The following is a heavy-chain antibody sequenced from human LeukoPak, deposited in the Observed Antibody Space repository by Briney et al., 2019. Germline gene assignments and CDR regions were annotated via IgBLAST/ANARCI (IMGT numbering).Heavy chain of an antibody. D-gene: IGHD6-19*01. CDR2: IYYSGST. V-gene: IGHV4-39*01. CDR3: ARLRLPGIAVAGTFH. Sequence: SETLSLTCTVSGGSISSSSYYWGWIRQPPGKGLEWIGSIYYSGSTYYNPSLKSRVTISVDTSKNQFSLKLSSVTAADTAVYYRARLRLPGIAVAGTFHWGQGTLVTVSS. J-gene: IGHJ4*02. CDR1: GGSISSSSYY.